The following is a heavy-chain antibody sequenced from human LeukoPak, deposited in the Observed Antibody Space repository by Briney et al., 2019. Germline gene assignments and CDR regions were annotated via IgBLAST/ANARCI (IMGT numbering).Heavy chain of an antibody. CDR3: AKDLKSPRLGAFDI. V-gene: IGHV3-30*18. Sequence: GGSLRLSCEASGFTFSSYGIHWVRQAPDKGLEWVAVVSYDGSDKYYADSVKGRFTISRDNSKNTLYLQMNSLRAEDTAVYYCAKDLKSPRLGAFDIWGQGTMVTVSS. J-gene: IGHJ3*02. D-gene: IGHD3-9*01. CDR2: VSYDGSDK. CDR1: GFTFSSYG.